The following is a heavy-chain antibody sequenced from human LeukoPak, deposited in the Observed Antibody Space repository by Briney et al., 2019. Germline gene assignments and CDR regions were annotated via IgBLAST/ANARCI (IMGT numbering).Heavy chain of an antibody. D-gene: IGHD2-2*01. V-gene: IGHV3-23*01. CDR2: ISGSGGST. J-gene: IGHJ4*02. CDR1: GFTFSSYA. CDR3: APKLGYCSSTSCFLAIDY. Sequence: GGSLRLSCAASGFTFSSYAMSWVRQAPGKGLEWVSAISGSGGSTYYADSVKGRFTISRDNSKNTLYLQMNSLRAEDTAVYYCAPKLGYCSSTSCFLAIDYWGQGTLSPSPQ.